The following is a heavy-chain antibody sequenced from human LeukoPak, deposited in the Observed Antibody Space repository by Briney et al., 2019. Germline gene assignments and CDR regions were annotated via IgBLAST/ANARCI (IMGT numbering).Heavy chain of an antibody. Sequence: GGSLRLSCAACGFTFSSYAMSWVRQAPGKGLEWVSAISGSGGSTYYADSVKGRFTISRDNTKNTLYLQMNSLRAEDTAVYYCAKETRYCSSTSCPTARSFDYWGQGTLVTVSS. D-gene: IGHD2-2*01. CDR2: ISGSGGST. CDR1: GFTFSSYA. CDR3: AKETRYCSSTSCPTARSFDY. J-gene: IGHJ4*02. V-gene: IGHV3-23*01.